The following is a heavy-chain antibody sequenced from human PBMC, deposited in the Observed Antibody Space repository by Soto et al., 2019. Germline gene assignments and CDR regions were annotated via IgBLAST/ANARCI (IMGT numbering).Heavy chain of an antibody. CDR2: INHSGST. CDR1: GGSFSGYY. J-gene: IGHJ1*01. Sequence: QVQLQQWGAGLLKPSETLSLTCAVYGGSFSGYYWSWIRQPPGKGLEWIGEINHSGSTNYNPSLKSRVTISVDTSKNQFSLKLSSVTAADTAVYYCARASYISSWYLKGGWRYFQHWGQGTLVTVSS. CDR3: ARASYISSWYLKGGWRYFQH. D-gene: IGHD6-13*01. V-gene: IGHV4-34*01.